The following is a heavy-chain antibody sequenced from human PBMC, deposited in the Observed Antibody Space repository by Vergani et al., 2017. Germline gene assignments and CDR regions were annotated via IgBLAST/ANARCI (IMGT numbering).Heavy chain of an antibody. J-gene: IGHJ5*02. CDR3: DRSIGYCAGATCRAYYFDH. Sequence: QVQLVQSGAEVKKPGSSVKVSCKASGGTFSSYAISWVRQAPGQGLEWMGGIIPIFGTANYAQKFQGRVTITADESTSTAYMELSSLRSEDTAVYYCDRSIGYCAGATCRAYYFDHWGQGTRVTVSS. D-gene: IGHD2-21*01. CDR1: GGTFSSYA. CDR2: IIPIFGTA. V-gene: IGHV1-69*01.